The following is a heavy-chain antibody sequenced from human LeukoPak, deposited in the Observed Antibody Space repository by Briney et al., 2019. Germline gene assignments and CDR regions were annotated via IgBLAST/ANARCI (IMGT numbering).Heavy chain of an antibody. Sequence: PSETLSLTCTVSGGSISSSSCYWGWIRQPPVKGLEWIGSIYYNGSAYYNPSLTSRVTISVDTSKNQFSLNLSSVTAADTAVYYCARAPLYSGSRYYFDYWGQGTLVTVSS. J-gene: IGHJ4*02. CDR2: IYYNGSA. D-gene: IGHD6-13*01. V-gene: IGHV4-39*01. CDR3: ARAPLYSGSRYYFDY. CDR1: GGSISSSSCY.